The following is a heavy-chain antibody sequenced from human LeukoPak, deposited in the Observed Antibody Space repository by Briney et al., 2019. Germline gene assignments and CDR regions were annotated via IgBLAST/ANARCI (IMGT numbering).Heavy chain of an antibody. V-gene: IGHV4-31*03. CDR3: ARSHLLSQFDY. J-gene: IGHJ4*02. CDR1: GGSISSGGYY. Sequence: PSETLSLTCTVSGGSISSGGYYWSWIRQHPGKGLEWIGYIYYSGSTYYNPSLKSRVTISVDTSKNQFSLKLSSVTAADTAVYYCARSHLLSQFDYWGQGTLVTVSS. CDR2: IYYSGST.